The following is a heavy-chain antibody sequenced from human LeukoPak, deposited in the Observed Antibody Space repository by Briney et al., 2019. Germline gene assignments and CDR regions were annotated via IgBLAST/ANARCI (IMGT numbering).Heavy chain of an antibody. CDR3: ATSPRIVVPAARRGFDY. CDR1: GYTLTELS. D-gene: IGHD2-2*01. V-gene: IGHV1-24*01. Sequence: ASVKVSCKVPGYTLTELSMHWVRQAPGKGLEWMGGFDPEDGETIYAQKFQGRVTMTEDTSTDTAYMELSSLRSEDTAAYYCATSPRIVVPAARRGFDYWGQGTLVTVSS. CDR2: FDPEDGET. J-gene: IGHJ4*02.